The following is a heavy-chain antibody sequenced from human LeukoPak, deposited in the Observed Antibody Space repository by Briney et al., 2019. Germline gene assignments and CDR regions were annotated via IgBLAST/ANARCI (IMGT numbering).Heavy chain of an antibody. CDR1: GFTFSSYW. CDR3: ARGGYYDMFDY. V-gene: IGHV3-7*01. CDR2: IKQDGSEK. D-gene: IGHD3-22*01. J-gene: IGHJ4*02. Sequence: TGGSLRLSCAASGFTFSSYWMSWVRQAPGKGLEWVANIKQDGSEKYYVDSVKGRFTISRDNAKNSLYLQMNMLRAEDTAVYYCARGGYYDMFDYWGQGTLVTVSP.